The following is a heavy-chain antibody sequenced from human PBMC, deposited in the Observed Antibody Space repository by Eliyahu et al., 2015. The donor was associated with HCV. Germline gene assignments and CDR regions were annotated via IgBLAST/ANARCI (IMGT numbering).Heavy chain of an antibody. V-gene: IGHV3-21*01. CDR2: ISSSSSYI. D-gene: IGHD6-19*01. CDR3: ARDTDSSGEWYYYYGMDV. Sequence: EVQLVESGGGLVKPGGSLRLSCAASGFXFSSYSXNWVRQAPGKGLEWVXSISSSSSYIYYADSVKGRFTISRDNAKNSLYLQMNSLRAEDTAVYYCARDTDSSGEWYYYYGMDVWGQGTTVTVSS. CDR1: GFXFSSYS. J-gene: IGHJ6*02.